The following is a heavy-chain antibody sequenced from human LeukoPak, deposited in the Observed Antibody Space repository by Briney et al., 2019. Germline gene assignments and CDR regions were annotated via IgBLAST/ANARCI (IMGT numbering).Heavy chain of an antibody. J-gene: IGHJ3*02. CDR2: ISWNSGSI. Sequence: PGRSLRLSCAASGFTFDDYAMHWVRQAPGKGLEWVSGISWNSGSIGYADSVKGRFTISRDNAKNSLYLQMNSLRAEDTALYYCAKDESPAADAFDIWGQGTMVTVSS. CDR3: AKDESPAADAFDI. V-gene: IGHV3-9*01. CDR1: GFTFDDYA. D-gene: IGHD6-13*01.